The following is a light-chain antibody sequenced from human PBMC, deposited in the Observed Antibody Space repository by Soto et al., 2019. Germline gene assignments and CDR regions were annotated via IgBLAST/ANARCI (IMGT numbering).Light chain of an antibody. V-gene: IGKV3-15*01. CDR2: GAS. Sequence: EIVITQSPATRSVSPGERSTPSFRASQSVSSNLAWYKQNPGQAPRLLIYGASARATGIPARFSGSGSGMEFTLTISSLQSEDFAVYYCQQYNNWWTFGQGTKVDIK. CDR1: QSVSSN. CDR3: QQYNNWWT. J-gene: IGKJ1*01.